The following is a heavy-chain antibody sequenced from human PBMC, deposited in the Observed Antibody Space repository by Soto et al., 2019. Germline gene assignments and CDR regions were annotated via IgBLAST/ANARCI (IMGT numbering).Heavy chain of an antibody. V-gene: IGHV4-61*03. Sequence: SEPLSLTCKVPDDDVTTRSYYCPWIRQAPGKGLEWTGDVYYSGCTNYNPSRERRATIFADKSGRHFSMNLTYMTADDTAVYYCARRHYAIDPWGRGTLVTVSS. CDR2: VYYSGCT. CDR3: ARRHYAIDP. J-gene: IGHJ5*02. D-gene: IGHD4-17*01. CDR1: DDDVTTRSYY.